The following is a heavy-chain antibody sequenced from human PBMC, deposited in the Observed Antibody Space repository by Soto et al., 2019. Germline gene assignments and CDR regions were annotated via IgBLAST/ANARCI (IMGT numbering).Heavy chain of an antibody. V-gene: IGHV3-15*07. J-gene: IGHJ3*02. CDR1: GFTFSNAW. CDR3: TTGSSGRLDDAFDI. CDR2: IKSKTDGGTT. D-gene: IGHD6-19*01. Sequence: GSLRLSCAASGFTFSNAWMNWVRQAPGKGLEWVGRIKSKTDGGTTDYAAPVKGRFTISRDDSKNTLYLQMNSLKTKDTAVYYCTTGSSGRLDDAFDIWGQGTMVTVSS.